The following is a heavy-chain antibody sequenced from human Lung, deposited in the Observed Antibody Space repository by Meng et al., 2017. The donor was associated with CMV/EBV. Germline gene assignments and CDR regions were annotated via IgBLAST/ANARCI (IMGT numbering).Heavy chain of an antibody. CDR1: GFTFGSHS. CDR3: ARDSDDYDFWSAYYTDAFDF. J-gene: IGHJ3*01. Sequence: GXSXKIXCAASGFTFGSHSMNWVRQAPGKGLEWVSSITGDSTYKHYADSLKGRFTISRDNAKNSLYLQMNSLRAEDTAVYYCARDSDDYDFWSAYYTDAFDFXGQGXMVTVSS. CDR2: ITGDSTYK. D-gene: IGHD3-3*01. V-gene: IGHV3-21*01.